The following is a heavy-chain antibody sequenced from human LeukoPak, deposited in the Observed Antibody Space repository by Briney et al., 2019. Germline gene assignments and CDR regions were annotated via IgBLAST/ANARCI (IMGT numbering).Heavy chain of an antibody. J-gene: IGHJ4*02. CDR1: GGTFRTFA. CDR3: ASHSGLHCSSANRPIEYFEY. CDR2: IIPVFGSA. Sequence: ASVKVSCKASGGTFRTFAISWVRQAPGQGLEWMGGIIPVFGSANYAQKFQGRVTITADESTSTAYLEFGSLTSEGTAVYYDASHSGLHCSSANRPIEYFEYWGQGTLVTVS. V-gene: IGHV1-69*13. D-gene: IGHD2-2*01.